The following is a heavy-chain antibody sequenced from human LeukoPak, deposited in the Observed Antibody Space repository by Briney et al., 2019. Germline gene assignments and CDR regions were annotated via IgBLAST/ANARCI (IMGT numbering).Heavy chain of an antibody. D-gene: IGHD6-13*01. CDR1: GFTFNDYW. J-gene: IGHJ4*02. CDR2: INQDGSDI. V-gene: IGHV3-7*01. CDR3: ATSQMVRFVY. Sequence: AGGSLRLSCAVSGFTFNDYWMTWVRQAPGKGLELLANINQDGSDIYYVDSVKGRFTASRDNARNSVYLQMNGLRAEDTAVYYCATSQMVRFVYWGQGTLVTVSS.